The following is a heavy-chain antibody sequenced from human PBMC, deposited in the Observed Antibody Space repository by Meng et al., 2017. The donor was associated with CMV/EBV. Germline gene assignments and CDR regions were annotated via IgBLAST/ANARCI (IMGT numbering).Heavy chain of an antibody. J-gene: IGHJ4*02. V-gene: IGHV3-21*01. Sequence: LYCAANGITYSRYRMNWIRQAPGKGLEWVSNISSSSRYIYYADTVKGRFTISRDNAKNSLYLQMNSLRAEDTAVYYCARDRERPYDYWGQGTLVTVSS. CDR1: GITYSRYR. D-gene: IGHD5-24*01. CDR3: ARDRERPYDY. CDR2: ISSSSRYI.